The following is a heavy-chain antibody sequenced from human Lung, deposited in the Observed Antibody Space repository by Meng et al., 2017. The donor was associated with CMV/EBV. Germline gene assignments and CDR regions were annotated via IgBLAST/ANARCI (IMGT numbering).Heavy chain of an antibody. CDR3: ARDLKSYCSSTSCYINWFDP. D-gene: IGHD2-2*02. Sequence: LXCTVSGGCISSISYYWGWIRQPPGKGLEWIGSIYYSGSTYYNPSLKSRVTISVDTSKNQFSLKLSSVTAADTAVYYCARDLKSYCSSTSCYINWFDPGXQGTRGT. CDR2: IYYSGST. CDR1: GGCISSISYY. J-gene: IGHJ5*02. V-gene: IGHV4-39*07.